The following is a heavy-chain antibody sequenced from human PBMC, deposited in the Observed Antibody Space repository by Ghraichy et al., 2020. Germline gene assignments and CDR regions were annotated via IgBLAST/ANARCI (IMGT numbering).Heavy chain of an antibody. CDR2: INASNGNT. CDR1: GYTFTSYA. J-gene: IGHJ3*02. D-gene: IGHD3-3*01. CDR3: ARGGYYDFWSGPDTFDI. Sequence: ASVKVSCKASGYTFTSYAMHWVRQAPGQRLEWMGWINASNGNTKYSQKFQGRVTITRDTSASTAYMELSSLRSEDTAVYYCARGGYYDFWSGPDTFDIWGQGTMVTVSS. V-gene: IGHV1-3*01.